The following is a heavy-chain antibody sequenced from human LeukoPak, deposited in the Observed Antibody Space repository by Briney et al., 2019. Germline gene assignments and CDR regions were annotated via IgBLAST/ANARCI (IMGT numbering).Heavy chain of an antibody. CDR2: ISSSSSTI. D-gene: IGHD3-22*01. V-gene: IGHV3-48*04. J-gene: IGHJ6*02. Sequence: GGSLRLSCAASGFTSSSYSMNWVRQAPGKGLEWVSYISSSSSTIYYADSVKGRFTISRDNAKNSLYLQMNSLRAEDTAVYYCARAGSSGYYYGMDVWGQGTTVTVSS. CDR3: ARAGSSGYYYGMDV. CDR1: GFTSSSYS.